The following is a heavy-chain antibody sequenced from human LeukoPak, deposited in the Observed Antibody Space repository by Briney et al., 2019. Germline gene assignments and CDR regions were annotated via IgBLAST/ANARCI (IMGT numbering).Heavy chain of an antibody. CDR2: IKSKTDGGTT. Sequence: GGSLRLSCAASGFTFSNAWMSWVRQAPGKGLEWVGRIKSKTDGGTTDYAAPVKGRLTISRDDPKTSLYLQMNDLKTEDTAVYFSTSDTRRVVALKWGEGTLVTVSS. J-gene: IGHJ4*02. D-gene: IGHD2-15*01. CDR1: GFTFSNAW. CDR3: TSDTRRVVALK. V-gene: IGHV3-15*01.